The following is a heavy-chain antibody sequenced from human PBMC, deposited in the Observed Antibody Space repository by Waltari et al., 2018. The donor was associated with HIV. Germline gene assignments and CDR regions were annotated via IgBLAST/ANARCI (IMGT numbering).Heavy chain of an antibody. Sequence: QVQLQQWGAGLLKPSETLSLTCAVYGGSFSDYFWTWIRQPPGKGLEWIGEINHSGSTNYNPSLKSRVTISVDMSKKQFSLKVSSVTAADTAVYYCARNPARPTDNYYYGIDVWGHGTTVTVSS. J-gene: IGHJ6*02. V-gene: IGHV4-34*02. D-gene: IGHD6-6*01. CDR1: GGSFSDYF. CDR3: ARNPARPTDNYYYGIDV. CDR2: INHSGST.